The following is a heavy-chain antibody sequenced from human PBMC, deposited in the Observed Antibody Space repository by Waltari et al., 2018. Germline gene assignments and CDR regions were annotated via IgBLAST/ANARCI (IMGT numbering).Heavy chain of an antibody. CDR1: GFTFSSYS. CDR2: ISSSSSYI. Sequence: EVQLVESGGGLVKPGGSLRLSCAASGFTFSSYSMNWVRQAPGKGLEWVSSISSSSSYIYYADSVKGRFTISRDNAKNSLYLQMNSLRAEDTAVYYCARDPPTSIAAAGNGMDVWGQGTTVTVSS. CDR3: ARDPPTSIAAAGNGMDV. D-gene: IGHD6-13*01. V-gene: IGHV3-21*01. J-gene: IGHJ6*02.